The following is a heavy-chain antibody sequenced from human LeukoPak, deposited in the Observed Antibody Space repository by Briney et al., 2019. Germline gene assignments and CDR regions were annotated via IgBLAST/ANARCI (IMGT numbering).Heavy chain of an antibody. CDR1: GYTFTSYD. CDR2: MNPNSGNT. V-gene: IGHV1-8*01. Sequence: ASVKVSCKASGYTFTSYDINWVRQATGQGLEWMGWMNPNSGNTGYAQKFQGRVTMTRNTSISTACMELSSLRSEDTAVYYCARGRGYYGSGSYFCYYMDVWGKGTTVTISS. J-gene: IGHJ6*03. CDR3: ARGRGYYGSGSYFCYYMDV. D-gene: IGHD3-10*01.